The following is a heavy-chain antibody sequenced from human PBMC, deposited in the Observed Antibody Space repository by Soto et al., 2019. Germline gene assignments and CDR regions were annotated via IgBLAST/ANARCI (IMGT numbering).Heavy chain of an antibody. D-gene: IGHD2-15*01. Sequence: SETLSLTCSVSGYSASSSDYYWAWIRQPPGKGLEWIGSMLYSGLTYYNPSLKSRVTLSVDTSKNLFSVRLNSVTASDTAVYYCAPLTVSLSGPYGIHVWGQGTTVTVAS. CDR3: APLTVSLSGPYGIHV. J-gene: IGHJ6*02. V-gene: IGHV4-39*01. CDR1: GYSASSSDYY. CDR2: MLYSGLT.